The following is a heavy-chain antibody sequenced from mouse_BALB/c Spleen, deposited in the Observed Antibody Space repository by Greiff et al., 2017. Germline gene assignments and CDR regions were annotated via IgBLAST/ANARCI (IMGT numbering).Heavy chain of an antibody. V-gene: IGHV3-6*02. J-gene: IGHJ2*01. CDR3: AREGLPLDY. D-gene: IGHD2-4*01. CDR2: ISYDGSN. CDR1: GYSITSGYY. Sequence: EVQLQQSGPGLVKPSQSLSLTCSVTGYSITSGYYWNWIRQFPGNKLEWMGYISYDGSNNYNPSLKNRISITRDTSKNQFFLKLNSVTTEDTATYYCAREGLPLDYWGQGTTLTVSS.